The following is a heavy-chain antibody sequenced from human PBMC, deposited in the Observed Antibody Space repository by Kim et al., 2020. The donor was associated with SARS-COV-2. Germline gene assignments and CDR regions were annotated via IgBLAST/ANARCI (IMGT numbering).Heavy chain of an antibody. V-gene: IGHV3-23*01. D-gene: IGHD3-22*01. CDR1: GFTFSSYA. Sequence: GGSLRLSCAASGFTFSSYAMSWVRQAPGKGLEWVSAISGSGGSTYYADSVKGRFTISRDNSKNTLYLQMNSLRAEDTAVYYCAKYYYDSSGSNWFDPWGQGTLVTVSS. CDR2: ISGSGGST. J-gene: IGHJ5*02. CDR3: AKYYYDSSGSNWFDP.